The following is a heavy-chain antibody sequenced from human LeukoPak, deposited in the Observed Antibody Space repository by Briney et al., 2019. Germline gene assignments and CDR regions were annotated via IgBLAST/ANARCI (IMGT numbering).Heavy chain of an antibody. D-gene: IGHD1-26*01. CDR3: ARGQGATVPKVGKNWFDP. Sequence: SETLSLTCAVYVGSFSGYHWNWIRQPPGKGPEWIGEVNESGGTNINPSLRSQVILSVDTSMNQFSLKLISVTAADTAVYYCARGQGATVPKVGKNWFDPWGQGTRVIV. CDR1: VGSFSGYH. CDR2: VNESGGT. V-gene: IGHV4-34*01. J-gene: IGHJ5*02.